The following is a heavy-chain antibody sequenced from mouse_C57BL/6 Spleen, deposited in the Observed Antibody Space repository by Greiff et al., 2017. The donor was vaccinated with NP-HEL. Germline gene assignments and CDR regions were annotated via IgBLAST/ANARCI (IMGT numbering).Heavy chain of an antibody. CDR3: ARRGNYVDYFDY. Sequence: VKVVESGAELARPGASVKLSCKASGYTFTSYGISWVKQRTGQGLEWIGEIYPRSGNTYYNEKFKGKATLTADKSSSTAYMELRSLTSEDSAVYFCARRGNYVDYFDYWGQGTTLTVSS. CDR2: IYPRSGNT. CDR1: GYTFTSYG. J-gene: IGHJ2*01. D-gene: IGHD1-1*01. V-gene: IGHV1-81*01.